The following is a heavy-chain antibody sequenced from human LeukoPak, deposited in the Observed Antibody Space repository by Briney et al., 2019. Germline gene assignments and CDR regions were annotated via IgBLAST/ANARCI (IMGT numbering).Heavy chain of an antibody. D-gene: IGHD6-19*01. CDR3: AKDSVVVAGLVNYFDS. J-gene: IGHJ4*02. CDR1: GFTFSNYA. Sequence: GGSLRLSCAASGFTFSNYAMSWVRQAPGKGLEGVSAISGSGDSTFYTDSVKGRFTISRDNSKNTLYLQMKSLRAEDTAVYYCAKDSVVVAGLVNYFDSWGQGTLVTVSS. CDR2: ISGSGDST. V-gene: IGHV3-23*01.